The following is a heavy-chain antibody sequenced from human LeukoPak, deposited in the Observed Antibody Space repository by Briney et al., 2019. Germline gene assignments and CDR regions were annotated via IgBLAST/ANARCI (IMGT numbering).Heavy chain of an antibody. D-gene: IGHD6-13*01. CDR2: IRYDGSNK. Sequence: PGGSLRLSCAASGFTFSSYGMHWVRQAPGKGLEWVAVIRYDGSNKYYADSVKGRFTISRDNSKNTLYLQMNSLRAEDTAVYYCARDPQLVLPFDYWGQGTLVTVSS. CDR1: GFTFSSYG. V-gene: IGHV3-33*01. CDR3: ARDPQLVLPFDY. J-gene: IGHJ4*02.